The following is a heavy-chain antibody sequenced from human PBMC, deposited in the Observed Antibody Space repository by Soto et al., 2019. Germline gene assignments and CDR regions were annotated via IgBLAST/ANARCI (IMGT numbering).Heavy chain of an antibody. D-gene: IGHD1-7*01. CDR1: GFTFSDLY. CDR2: IRNIANSYTT. CDR3: ARRITGTPPADGGS. Sequence: VQLVESGGDLVQPGGSLRLSCAVSGFTFSDLYMDWVRQAPGKGLEWVGRIRNIANSYTTDYAASVKGRFTISRDDSKNSLYLQMNSLKTEDTAMYYCARRITGTPPADGGSWGQGTLVTVSS. J-gene: IGHJ5*02. V-gene: IGHV3-72*01.